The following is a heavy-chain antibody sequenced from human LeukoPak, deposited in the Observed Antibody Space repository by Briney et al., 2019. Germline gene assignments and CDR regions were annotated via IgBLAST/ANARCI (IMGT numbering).Heavy chain of an antibody. D-gene: IGHD4-23*01. Sequence: ASVRVSCKASGYTFTTYDINWVRQATGQGLEWMGWMNPNSGNTGYAQKFQGRVTMTRNTSISTAYTGLRSLRSEDTAVYYCARGPNKSDGGNSGSAWFDPWGQGTLVTVSS. CDR2: MNPNSGNT. CDR1: GYTFTTYD. CDR3: ARGPNKSDGGNSGSAWFDP. J-gene: IGHJ5*02. V-gene: IGHV1-8*01.